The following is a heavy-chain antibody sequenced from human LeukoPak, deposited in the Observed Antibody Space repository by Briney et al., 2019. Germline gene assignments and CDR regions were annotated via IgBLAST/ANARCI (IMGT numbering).Heavy chain of an antibody. J-gene: IGHJ4*02. CDR3: AKRGVVIRVILVGFHKEAYYFDS. D-gene: IGHD3-22*01. Sequence: GGSLRPSWAVSGITLINSGMRCVRQPPGKWMEWVAGISVGVGRTTYADSVKGRFTISRDNPKNTLYLQMNSLRAEDTAVYFCAKRGVVIRVILVGFHKEAYYFDSWGQGALVTVSS. CDR2: ISVGVGRT. CDR1: GITLINSG. V-gene: IGHV3-23*01.